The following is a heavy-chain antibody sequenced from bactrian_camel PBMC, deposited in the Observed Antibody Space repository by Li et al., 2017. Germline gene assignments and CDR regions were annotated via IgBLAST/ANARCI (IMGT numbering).Heavy chain of an antibody. V-gene: IGHV3S6*01. D-gene: IGHD2*01. Sequence: VQLVESGGGSVESGGSLRLSCDYTYNSYCMGWFRQAPGMERGGVAAIYVGDCYAYYADSVKGRFTISQDNAENTVALLMSSLKPEDTARYYCAPTPRPPPSVRYRGSPTCEVPNCWGQGTQVTVS. J-gene: IGHJ4*01. CDR2: IYVGDCYA. CDR3: APTPRPPPSVRYRGSPTCEVPNC. CDR1: TYNSYC.